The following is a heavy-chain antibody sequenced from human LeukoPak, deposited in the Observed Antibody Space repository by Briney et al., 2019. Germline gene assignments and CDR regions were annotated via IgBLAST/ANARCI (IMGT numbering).Heavy chain of an antibody. Sequence: ASVKVSCKASGYTFTSYYMHWVRQARGRGLEWMGIINPSGGSTSYAQKFQGRVTMTRDTSTSTVYMELSSLRSEDTAVYYCARAGLGEFIDYWGQGALVTVSS. CDR2: INPSGGST. V-gene: IGHV1-46*01. CDR3: ARAGLGEFIDY. J-gene: IGHJ4*02. CDR1: GYTFTSYY. D-gene: IGHD3-10*01.